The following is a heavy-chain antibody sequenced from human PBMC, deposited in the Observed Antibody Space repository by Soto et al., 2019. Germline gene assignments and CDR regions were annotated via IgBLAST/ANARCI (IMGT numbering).Heavy chain of an antibody. CDR2: MYYRGST. D-gene: IGHD6-13*01. Sequence: QLQLQESGPGLVKPSETLSLTCTVSGGSISSSSYYWGWIRQPPGKALEWIGSMYYRGSTYYNPSLKSRVTTSVDTSKNQFSLKLSSVTAADTAVYYCARQIAAATFDYWGQGTLVTVSS. J-gene: IGHJ4*02. CDR3: ARQIAAATFDY. CDR1: GGSISSSSYY. V-gene: IGHV4-39*01.